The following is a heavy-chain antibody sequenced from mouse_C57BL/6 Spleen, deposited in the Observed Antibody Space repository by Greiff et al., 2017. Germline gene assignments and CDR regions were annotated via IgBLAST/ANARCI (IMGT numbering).Heavy chain of an antibody. J-gene: IGHJ3*01. CDR2: IYPRSGNT. Sequence: QVQLKESGAELARPGASVKLSCKASGYTFTSYGISWVKQRTGQGLEWIGEIYPRSGNTYYNEKFKGKATLTADKSSSTAYMELRSLTSEDSAVYFCANFYDGLAYWGQGTLVTVSA. CDR1: GYTFTSYG. CDR3: ANFYDGLAY. V-gene: IGHV1-81*01. D-gene: IGHD2-3*01.